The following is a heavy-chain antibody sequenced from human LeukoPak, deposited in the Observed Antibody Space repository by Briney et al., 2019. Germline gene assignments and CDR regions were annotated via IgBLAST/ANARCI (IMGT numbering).Heavy chain of an antibody. J-gene: IGHJ4*02. D-gene: IGHD3-10*01. V-gene: IGHV3-15*04. Sequence: PGGSLRLSCAASGFTFTTAWMSWVRQAPGKGLEWVGRIESKTDGGTADYAGTVKGRFTISRDDSKNTLYLQMNSLRTDDTAVYYCTTDPAHHRGDPDFDYWGQGTLVTVSS. CDR3: TTDPAHHRGDPDFDY. CDR1: GFTFTTAW. CDR2: IESKTDGGTA.